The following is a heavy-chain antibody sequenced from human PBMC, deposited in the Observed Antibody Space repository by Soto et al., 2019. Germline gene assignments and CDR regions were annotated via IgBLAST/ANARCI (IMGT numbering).Heavy chain of an antibody. CDR1: GYTFTSYD. D-gene: IGHD2-2*01. CDR2: MNPNSGNT. J-gene: IGHJ1*01. Sequence: ASVKVSCKASGYTFTSYDINWVRQATGQGLEWMGWMNPNSGNTGYAQKFQGRVTMTRNTSISTAYMELSSLRSEDTAVYYCARGDIFSSSPHHEEYFLPWGQGPLVTV. CDR3: ARGDIFSSSPHHEEYFLP. V-gene: IGHV1-8*01.